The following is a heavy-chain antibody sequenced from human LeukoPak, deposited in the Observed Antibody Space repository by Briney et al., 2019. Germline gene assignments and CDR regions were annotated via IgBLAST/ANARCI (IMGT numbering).Heavy chain of an antibody. CDR2: ISSSGNTI. Sequence: GGSLRLSCAASGFTFSDYYMSWIRQAPGKGLEWVSYISSSGNTIYYADSVKGRFTISRDNAKNSLSLQMNSLRAEDTAVYYCAKGTIFGVVTYMDVWGKGTTVTVSS. CDR3: AKGTIFGVVTYMDV. CDR1: GFTFSDYY. J-gene: IGHJ6*03. V-gene: IGHV3-11*04. D-gene: IGHD3-3*01.